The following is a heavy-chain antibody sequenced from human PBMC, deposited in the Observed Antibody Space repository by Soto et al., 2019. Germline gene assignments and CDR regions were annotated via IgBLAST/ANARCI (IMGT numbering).Heavy chain of an antibody. D-gene: IGHD1-26*01. CDR3: ARGYSGSYYILNWFHP. J-gene: IGHJ5*02. CDR1: GYTFTSYY. CDR2: INPSGGST. Sequence: ASVKVSCKASGYTFTSYYMHWVRQAPGQGLEWMGIINPSGGSTSYAQKFQGRVTMTRDTSTSTVYMELSSLRSEDTAVYYCARGYSGSYYILNWFHPRGQGTLVTVSS. V-gene: IGHV1-46*01.